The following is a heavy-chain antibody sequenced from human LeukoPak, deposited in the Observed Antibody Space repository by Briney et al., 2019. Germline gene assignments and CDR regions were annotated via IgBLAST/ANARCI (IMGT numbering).Heavy chain of an antibody. Sequence: GGSLRLSCAASGFTFSSYAMSWVRQPPGKGLEWVSAISGSGGSTYYADSVKGRFTISRDNSKNTLYLQMNSLRAEDTAVYYCAKDPSSSWYSDYWGQGTLVTVSS. J-gene: IGHJ4*02. CDR2: ISGSGGST. V-gene: IGHV3-23*01. CDR3: AKDPSSSWYSDY. D-gene: IGHD6-13*01. CDR1: GFTFSSYA.